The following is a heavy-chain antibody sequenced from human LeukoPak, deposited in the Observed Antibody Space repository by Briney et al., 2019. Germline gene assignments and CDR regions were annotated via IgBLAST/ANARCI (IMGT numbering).Heavy chain of an antibody. CDR1: GFTFSSYA. D-gene: IGHD3-10*01. CDR2: ISYDGSNK. Sequence: GSLRLSCAASGFTFSSYAMHWVRQAPGKGLEWVAVISYDGSNKYYADSVKGRFTISRDNSKNTLYLQMNSLRAEDTAVYYCASLWPTFFDYWGQGTLVTVSS. V-gene: IGHV3-30-3*01. CDR3: ASLWPTFFDY. J-gene: IGHJ4*02.